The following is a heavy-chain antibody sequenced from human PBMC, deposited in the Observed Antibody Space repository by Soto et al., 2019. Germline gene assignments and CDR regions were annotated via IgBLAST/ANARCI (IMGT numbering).Heavy chain of an antibody. CDR3: AREEGSYNMGTFPFYYLDV. CDR1: GCTFTTDT. J-gene: IGHJ6*03. CDR2: IIPILGTG. V-gene: IGHV1-69*08. Sequence: QVQLVQSGPEVKKSGSSVTVSCKLSGCTFTTDTISWLRRAPGQGLECMVMIIPILGTGNYSQKFQGIITITEDKYTNTAYMELSRLTSEDTAFYDCAREEGSYNMGTFPFYYLDVWGNGTTVTVSS. D-gene: IGHD3-10*01.